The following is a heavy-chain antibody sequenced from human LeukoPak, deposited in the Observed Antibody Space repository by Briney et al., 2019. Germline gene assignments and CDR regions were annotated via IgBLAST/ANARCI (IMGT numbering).Heavy chain of an antibody. CDR1: GYTFTSYG. J-gene: IGHJ4*02. Sequence: ASVKVSCKASGYTFTSYGISWVRQAPGQGLEWMGWISAYNGNTNYAQKFQGRVTMTRDTSISTAYMELSRLRSDDTAVYYCARGRYYYDSSGYYRGIDYWGQGTLVTVSS. CDR3: ARGRYYYDSSGYYRGIDY. D-gene: IGHD3-22*01. CDR2: ISAYNGNT. V-gene: IGHV1-18*01.